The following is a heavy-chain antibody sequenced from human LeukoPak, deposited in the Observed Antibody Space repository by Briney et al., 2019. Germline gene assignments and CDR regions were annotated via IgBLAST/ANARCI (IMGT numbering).Heavy chain of an antibody. V-gene: IGHV3-30*03. Sequence: GGSLRLSCAASGFTFSAYGMHWVRQAPGKGLEWVAVISYDGSKQYYGDSVRGRFTVSRDNPKNSLYLQMNSLRAEDTAVYYCARGYGGAFDIWGQGTMVTVSS. CDR2: ISYDGSKQ. CDR3: ARGYGGAFDI. CDR1: GFTFSAYG. J-gene: IGHJ3*02. D-gene: IGHD3-10*01.